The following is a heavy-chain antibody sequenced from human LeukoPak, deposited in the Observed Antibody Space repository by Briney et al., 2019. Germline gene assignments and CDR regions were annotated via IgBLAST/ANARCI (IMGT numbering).Heavy chain of an antibody. CDR1: GFTFSSYG. CDR2: TPYDGRKE. D-gene: IGHD1-14*01. CDR3: AKDSRYYYIDY. V-gene: IGHV3-30*02. J-gene: IGHJ4*02. Sequence: GGSLRLSCAASGFTFSSYGMHWVRQAPGKRLEWVAFTPYDGRKEYYADSVKSRFTISRDNSKNTLYLQMNSLKSEDTAVYYCAKDSRYYYIDYWGQGPLVTVSS.